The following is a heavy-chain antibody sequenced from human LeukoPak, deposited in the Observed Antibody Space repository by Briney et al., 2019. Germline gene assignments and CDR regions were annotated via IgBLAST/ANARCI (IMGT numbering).Heavy chain of an antibody. V-gene: IGHV1-2*02. J-gene: IGHJ5*02. CDR2: INPNSGGT. D-gene: IGHD2-2*01. CDR1: GYTLTGYY. Sequence: ASVKVSCKASGYTLTGYYMHWVRQAPGQGLEWMGWINPNSGGTNYAQKFQGRVTMTRDTSISTAYMELSRLRSDDTAVYYCARRVVVVVPAADNWFDPWGQGTLVTVSS. CDR3: ARRVVVVVPAADNWFDP.